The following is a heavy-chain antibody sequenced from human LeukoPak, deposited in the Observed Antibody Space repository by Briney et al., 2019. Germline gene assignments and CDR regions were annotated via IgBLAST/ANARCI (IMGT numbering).Heavy chain of an antibody. CDR1: GGSISSYY. J-gene: IGHJ4*02. V-gene: IGHV4-59*08. CDR2: IYYSGST. D-gene: IGHD2-21*02. CDR3: ARHYYDGGDYHLDY. Sequence: SETLSLTCTVSGGSISSYYWSWIRQPPGKGLEWIGYIYYSGSTKYNPSLKSRVTISVDMSKNQFSLKLSSVTAADTAVYYCARHYYDGGDYHLDYWGQGTLVTVSS.